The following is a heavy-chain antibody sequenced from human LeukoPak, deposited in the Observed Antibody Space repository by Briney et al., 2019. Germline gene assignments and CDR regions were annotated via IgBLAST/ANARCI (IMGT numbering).Heavy chain of an antibody. CDR1: GFTVSSNY. CDR2: IYSGGST. V-gene: IGHV3-53*01. CDR3: AKGGDYRLHRFDY. Sequence: GGSLRLSCAASGFTVSSNYMSWVRQAPGKGLEWVSVIYSGGSTYYADSVKGRFTISRDISKNTLFLQMNSLRVEDTAVYYCAKGGDYRLHRFDYWGQGTLVTVSS. D-gene: IGHD4-17*01. J-gene: IGHJ4*02.